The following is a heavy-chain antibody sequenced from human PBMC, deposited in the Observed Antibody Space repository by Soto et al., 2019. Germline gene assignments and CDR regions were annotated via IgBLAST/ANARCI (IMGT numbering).Heavy chain of an antibody. Sequence: QITLKESGPTLVKPTQTLTLTCTFSGFSLSTSGVGVGWIRQPPGKALEWLALIYWDDDNRYSPSLKSRLTIXXDXSXXQVVLTMTNMDPVDTATYYCAYSVGMATTYWYFDLWGRGTLVTVSS. J-gene: IGHJ2*01. CDR2: IYWDDDN. CDR3: AYSVGMATTYWYFDL. V-gene: IGHV2-5*02. CDR1: GFSLSTSGVG. D-gene: IGHD1-1*01.